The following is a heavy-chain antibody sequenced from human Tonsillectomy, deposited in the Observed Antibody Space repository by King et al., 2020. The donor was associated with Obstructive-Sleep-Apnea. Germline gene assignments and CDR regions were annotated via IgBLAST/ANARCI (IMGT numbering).Heavy chain of an antibody. CDR3: AVLAVPLEQLVPYDY. CDR1: GGSISSSNW. J-gene: IGHJ4*02. CDR2: IYHSGST. D-gene: IGHD6-6*01. V-gene: IGHV4-4*02. Sequence: VQLQESGPGLVKPSGTLSLTCAVSGGSISSSNWWSWVRQPPGKGLEWIGEIYHSGSTNYNPSLKSRVTITVDKSKNQFSLKLSSVTAAATAGYYCAVLAVPLEQLVPYDYWGQGTLVTVSS.